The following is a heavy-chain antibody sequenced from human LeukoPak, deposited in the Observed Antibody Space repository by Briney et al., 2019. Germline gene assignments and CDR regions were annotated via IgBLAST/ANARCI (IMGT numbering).Heavy chain of an antibody. J-gene: IGHJ4*02. V-gene: IGHV3-48*03. Sequence: GGSLRLSCAASGFTFSNYEMSWVRQAPGKGLEWVSYISSSGSPIYYTDSVRGRFTISRDNAKHSLYLQMNSLRGEDTALYYCASGRLGSGSYYSDSWGQGTLVTVSS. CDR2: ISSSGSPI. CDR3: ASGRLGSGSYYSDS. CDR1: GFTFSNYE. D-gene: IGHD3-10*01.